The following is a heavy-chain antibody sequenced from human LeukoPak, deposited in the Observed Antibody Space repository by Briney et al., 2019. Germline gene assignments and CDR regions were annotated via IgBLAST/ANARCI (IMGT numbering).Heavy chain of an antibody. D-gene: IGHD6-19*01. CDR2: INHSGST. J-gene: IGHJ6*02. CDR1: GGSFSGYY. V-gene: IGHV4-34*01. CDR3: AREGYSSGWPHSGMDV. Sequence: KPSETLSLTCAVYGGSFSGYYWSWIRQPPGKGLEWIGEINHSGSTNYNPSLKSRVTISVDTSKNQFSLKLSSVTAADTAVYYCAREGYSSGWPHSGMDVWGQGTTVTVSS.